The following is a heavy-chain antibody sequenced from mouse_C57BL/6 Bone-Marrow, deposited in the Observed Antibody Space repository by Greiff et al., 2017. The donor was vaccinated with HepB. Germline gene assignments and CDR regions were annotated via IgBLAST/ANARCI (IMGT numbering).Heavy chain of an antibody. Sequence: EVKLVESGPGLAKPSQTLSLTCSVTGYSITSDYWNWIRKFPGNKLEYMGYISYSGSTYYNPYLKSRIAITRDTSKNQYYLQLNSVTTEDTATYYCSRWKLTGTPYAMDYWGQGTSVTVSS. D-gene: IGHD4-1*01. CDR1: GYSITSDY. CDR3: SRWKLTGTPYAMDY. J-gene: IGHJ4*01. CDR2: ISYSGST. V-gene: IGHV3-8*01.